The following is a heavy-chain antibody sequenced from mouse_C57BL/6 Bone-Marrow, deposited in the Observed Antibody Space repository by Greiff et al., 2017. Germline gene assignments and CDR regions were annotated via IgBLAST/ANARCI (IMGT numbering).Heavy chain of an antibody. CDR2: ISSGGSYT. V-gene: IGHV5-6*01. Sequence: DVHLVESGGDLVKPGGSLKLSCAASGFTFSSYGMSWVRQTPDKRLEWVATISSGGSYTYYPDSVKGRFTISRDNAKNTLYLQMSSLKSEDTAMYYCARQDYGSSLFAYWGQGTLVTVSA. D-gene: IGHD1-1*01. J-gene: IGHJ3*01. CDR1: GFTFSSYG. CDR3: ARQDYGSSLFAY.